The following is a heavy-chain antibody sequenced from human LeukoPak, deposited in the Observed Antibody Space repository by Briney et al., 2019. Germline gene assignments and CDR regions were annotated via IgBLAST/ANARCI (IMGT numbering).Heavy chain of an antibody. CDR3: ARRQGYYGSGSWNWFDP. Sequence: SETLSLTCTVSGGSISSYYWSWIRQPPGKGLEWIGYIYYSGSTNYNPSLKSRVTISVDTSKNQFSLKLSSVTAADTAVYYCARRQGYYGSGSWNWFDPWGQGTLVTVSS. J-gene: IGHJ5*02. CDR2: IYYSGST. V-gene: IGHV4-59*08. CDR1: GGSISSYY. D-gene: IGHD3-10*01.